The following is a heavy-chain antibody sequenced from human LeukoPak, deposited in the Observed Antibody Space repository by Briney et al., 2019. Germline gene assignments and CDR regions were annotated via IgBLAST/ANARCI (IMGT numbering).Heavy chain of an antibody. CDR3: ARRSYSSGPNWFDP. J-gene: IGHJ5*02. CDR1: GYSFSSYW. CDR2: IYPGNSDA. Sequence: GESPKISCKGSGYSFSSYWIAWVRQMPGKGLEWMGIIYPGNSDARYSPSFEGQVTISADKSISTAYLQWSSLKASDTATYYCARRSYSSGPNWFDPWGQGTLVSVSS. V-gene: IGHV5-51*01. D-gene: IGHD6-19*01.